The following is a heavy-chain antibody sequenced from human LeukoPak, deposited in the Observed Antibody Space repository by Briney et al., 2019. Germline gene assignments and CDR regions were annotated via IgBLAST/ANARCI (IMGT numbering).Heavy chain of an antibody. V-gene: IGHV3-15*01. CDR3: TTTQIVVVVGDAFDI. CDR1: GFTFSNAW. D-gene: IGHD2-15*01. J-gene: IGHJ3*02. Sequence: GGSLRLSCAASGFTFSNAWMSWVRQAPGKGLEWVGRIKSKTDGGTTDYAAPVKGRFTISRDDSKNTLYLQTNSLKTEDTAVYYCTTTQIVVVVGDAFDIWGQGTMVTVSS. CDR2: IKSKTDGGTT.